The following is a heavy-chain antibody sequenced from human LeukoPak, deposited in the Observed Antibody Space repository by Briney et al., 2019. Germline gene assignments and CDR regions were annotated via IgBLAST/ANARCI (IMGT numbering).Heavy chain of an antibody. CDR3: ARQLGYCSDGNCYFDS. J-gene: IGHJ4*02. V-gene: IGHV3-11*01. CDR1: GFTFRDYY. CDR2: INSGGFTM. D-gene: IGHD2-15*01. Sequence: KPGGSLRLSCAASGFTFRDYYMSWIRQAPGKGLEWVSYINSGGFTMYYADSVKGRFTISRDNAKNSLYLQMNSLRAEDTALYYCARQLGYCSDGNCYFDSWGQGTLVTVSS.